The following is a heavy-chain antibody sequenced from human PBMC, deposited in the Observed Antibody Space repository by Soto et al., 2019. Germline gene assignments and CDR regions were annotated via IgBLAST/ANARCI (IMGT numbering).Heavy chain of an antibody. CDR1: ASSISIYY. CDR3: AREDDGAGMDV. V-gene: IGHV4-38-2*02. Sequence: QVHLQESGPGLVKPSETLSLTCAIGASSISIYYWGWIRQPPGKGLEWIGSIYHSGSSYYNPSLKSCVSLSLDTSKGQLSLNLTSVTAADTAVYYCAREDDGAGMDVWGQGTTVIVSS. D-gene: IGHD1-1*01. CDR2: IYHSGSS. J-gene: IGHJ6*02.